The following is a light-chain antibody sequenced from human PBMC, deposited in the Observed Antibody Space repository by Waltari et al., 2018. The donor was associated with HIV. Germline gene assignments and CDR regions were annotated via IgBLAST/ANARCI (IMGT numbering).Light chain of an antibody. CDR3: EVWDENRNRVV. CDR2: YDT. Sequence: YVLTQPPSVSVAQGKTATLTCEGDRIGTKSVNWYQQKSGQAPQLIIYYDTDRPSGIPERFSGSKSGSAATLTISRVEDGDEADYYCEVWDENRNRVVFGGGTKLFAL. J-gene: IGLJ2*01. V-gene: IGLV3-21*04. CDR1: RIGTKS.